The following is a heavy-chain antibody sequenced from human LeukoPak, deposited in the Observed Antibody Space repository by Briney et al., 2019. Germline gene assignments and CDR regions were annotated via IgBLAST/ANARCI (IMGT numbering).Heavy chain of an antibody. J-gene: IGHJ2*01. CDR2: IYSGGST. CDR1: GFTVSRNY. D-gene: IGHD6-19*01. CDR3: ARNSWIAVGGTGYFDL. V-gene: IGHV3-53*01. Sequence: GRSLRLSCAASGFTVSRNYMSWVRHAPGKGLEWGSIIYSGGSTYYADSVKGRFTISRDNSKNTLYLQMNSLRAEDTAVYYCARNSWIAVGGTGYFDLWGRGTLVTVSS.